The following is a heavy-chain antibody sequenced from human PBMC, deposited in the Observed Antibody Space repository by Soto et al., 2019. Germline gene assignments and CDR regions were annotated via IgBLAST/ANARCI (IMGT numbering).Heavy chain of an antibody. CDR3: ARVPDR. V-gene: IGHV4-30-2*01. J-gene: IGHJ5*02. D-gene: IGHD2-2*01. CDR2: IYHSGST. CDR1: GGSISRCCYS. Sequence: SETLSLTCAVSGGSISRCCYSWSWIRQPPGKGLEWIGYIYHSGSTYYNPSLKSRVTISVDRSKNQFSLKLSSVTAADTAVYYCARVPDRWGQGTLVTVSS.